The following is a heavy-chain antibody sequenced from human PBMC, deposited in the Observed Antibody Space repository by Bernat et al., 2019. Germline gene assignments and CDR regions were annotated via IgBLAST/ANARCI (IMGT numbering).Heavy chain of an antibody. J-gene: IGHJ4*02. D-gene: IGHD4-17*01. CDR2: IYHSGST. Sequence: QLQLQESGSGLVKPSQTLSLTCAVSGGSISSGGYSWSWIRQPPGKGLEWIGYIYHSGSTYYNPSLKSRVTISVDRSKNQFSLKLSSVTAADTAVYFCARTTTATTYYFDYWGQGTLVTVSS. V-gene: IGHV4-30-2*01. CDR1: GGSISSGGYS. CDR3: ARTTTATTYYFDY.